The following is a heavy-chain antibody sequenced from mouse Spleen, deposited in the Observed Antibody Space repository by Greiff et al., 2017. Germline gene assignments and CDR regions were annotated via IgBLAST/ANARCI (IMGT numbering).Heavy chain of an antibody. V-gene: IGHV5-9-1*01. CDR2: ISSGGSYT. D-gene: IGHD2-10*02. CDR3: ARQEYGNYPWYFDV. CDR1: GFTFSSYA. Sequence: EVMLVESGGGLVKPGGSLKLSCAASGFTFSSYAMSWVRQTPEKRLEWVATISSGGSYTYYPDSVKGRFTISRDNAKNTLYLQMSSLRSEDTAMYYCARQEYGNYPWYFDVWGAGTTVTVSS. J-gene: IGHJ1*01.